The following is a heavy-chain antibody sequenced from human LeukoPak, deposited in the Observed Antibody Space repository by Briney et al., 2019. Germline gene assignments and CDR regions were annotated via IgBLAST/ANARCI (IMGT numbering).Heavy chain of an antibody. V-gene: IGHV4-31*03. J-gene: IGHJ2*01. D-gene: IGHD6-13*01. CDR2: IYYSGST. CDR3: ARYRSDSSSTPLRYFDL. Sequence: TPSETLSLTCTVSGGSISSGGYYWGWIRQHPGKGLEWIGYIYYSGSTYYNPSLKSRVTISVDTSKNQFSLRLSSVTAADTAVYYCARYRSDSSSTPLRYFDLWGRGTLVTVSS. CDR1: GGSISSGGYY.